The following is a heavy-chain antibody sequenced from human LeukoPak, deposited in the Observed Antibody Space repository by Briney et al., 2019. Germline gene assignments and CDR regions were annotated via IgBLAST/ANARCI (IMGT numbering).Heavy chain of an antibody. J-gene: IGHJ4*02. V-gene: IGHV4-30-4*08. CDR2: IYYSGST. CDR3: ARGGGYDPGRFDY. D-gene: IGHD5-12*01. Sequence: SQTLSLTCTVSGGSISSGDYYWSWIRQPPGTGLEWIGYIYYSGSTYYNPSLKSRVTISVDTSKNQFSLKLSSVTAADTAVYYCARGGGYDPGRFDYWGQGTLVTVSS. CDR1: GGSISSGDYY.